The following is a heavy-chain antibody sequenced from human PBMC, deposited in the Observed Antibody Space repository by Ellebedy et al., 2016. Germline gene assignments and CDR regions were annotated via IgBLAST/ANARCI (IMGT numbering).Heavy chain of an antibody. D-gene: IGHD7-27*01. J-gene: IGHJ3*02. CDR1: GFTVNSNP. Sequence: GESLKISCAASGFTVNSNPMHWVRQAPGKGLEWVTVMGPEGINKHYADSVKGRFTISRDNSNKILYLQMNSLRVDDTAMYFCVREDRSSGRAGVGQIWGQGAMVTVSS. CDR3: VREDRSSGRAGVGQI. CDR2: MGPEGINK. V-gene: IGHV3-30*04.